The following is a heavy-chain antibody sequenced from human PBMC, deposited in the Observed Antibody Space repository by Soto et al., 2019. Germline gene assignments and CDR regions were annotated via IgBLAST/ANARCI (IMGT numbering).Heavy chain of an antibody. CDR3: AREFSNSPGAFDS. Sequence: PSETLCLTCTVSDGSVNSDNFYWSWIRQPPGRGLEWIGYIYYTVSTSYNPSLKSRVTISIDTSRNQFSLKLSSVTAEDTAVYYCAREFSNSPGAFDSWGQGSLVTVSS. J-gene: IGHJ4*02. CDR2: IYYTVST. V-gene: IGHV4-61*01. D-gene: IGHD6-6*01. CDR1: DGSVNSDNFY.